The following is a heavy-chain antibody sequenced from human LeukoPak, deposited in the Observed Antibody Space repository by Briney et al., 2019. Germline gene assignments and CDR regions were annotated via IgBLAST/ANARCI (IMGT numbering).Heavy chain of an antibody. CDR2: IYTGGST. Sequence: YPGGSLRLSCAASGFTVSINYMSWVRQAPGKGLEWVSVIYTGGSTYYADSVKGRFSISRDNSKNTLYLQMNSLRAEDTAVYYCAGSIAYCGGDCRLGDYRGQGTLVTVSS. CDR3: AGSIAYCGGDCRLGDY. CDR1: GFTVSINY. D-gene: IGHD2-21*02. J-gene: IGHJ4*02. V-gene: IGHV3-66*01.